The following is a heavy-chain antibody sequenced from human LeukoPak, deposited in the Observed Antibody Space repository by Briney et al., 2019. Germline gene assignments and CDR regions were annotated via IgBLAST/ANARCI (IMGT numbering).Heavy chain of an antibody. CDR2: ISGSGGST. CDR3: AKDYYDYVWGSLRPIFDY. V-gene: IGHV3-23*01. Sequence: GGSLRLSCAASGSTFSSYAMSWVRQAPGKGLEWVSAISGSGGSTYYADSVKGRFTISRDNSKNTLYLQMNSLRAEDTAVYYCAKDYYDYVWGSLRPIFDYWGQGTLVTVSS. CDR1: GSTFSSYA. J-gene: IGHJ4*02. D-gene: IGHD3-16*01.